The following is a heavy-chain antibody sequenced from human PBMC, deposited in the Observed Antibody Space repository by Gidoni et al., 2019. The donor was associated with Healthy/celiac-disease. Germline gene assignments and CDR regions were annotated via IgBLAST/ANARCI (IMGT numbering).Heavy chain of an antibody. J-gene: IGHJ6*02. CDR1: GFSVTSSA. Sequence: QMQRVQSGPEVKKPGTQVKVACKVPGFSVTSSAVQGVRQARGQSPEWIGWIVVCSGHSNYAQKFQERVTITRDMSTSTAYMVLSSLRYEDTAVYYCAVGLILRYFDPYYYCYGMDVWGQGTTVTVSS. CDR3: AVGLILRYFDPYYYCYGMDV. D-gene: IGHD3-9*01. V-gene: IGHV1-58*01. CDR2: IVVCSGHS.